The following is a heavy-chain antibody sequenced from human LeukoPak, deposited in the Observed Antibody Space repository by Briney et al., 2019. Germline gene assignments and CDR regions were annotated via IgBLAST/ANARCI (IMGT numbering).Heavy chain of an antibody. CDR3: ARSGGGYYDSSGYCPY. CDR2: ISSGSSYI. Sequence: GGSLRLSCAASGFTFSSYSMNWVRQAPGKGLEWVSSISSGSSYIYYADSVKGRFTISRDNAKNSLYLQMNSLRAEDTAVYYCARSGGGYYDSSGYCPYWGQGTLVTVSS. CDR1: GFTFSSYS. D-gene: IGHD3-22*01. J-gene: IGHJ4*02. V-gene: IGHV3-21*01.